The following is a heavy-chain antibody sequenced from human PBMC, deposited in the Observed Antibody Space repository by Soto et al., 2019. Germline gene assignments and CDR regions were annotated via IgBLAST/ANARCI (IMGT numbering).Heavy chain of an antibody. CDR2: INWKSDI. CDR1: GFTFDDNA. J-gene: IGHJ4*02. D-gene: IGHD3-16*01. CDR3: AISQDRGGRTTFIY. V-gene: IGHV3-9*01. Sequence: PGGSLRLSCAVSGFTFDDNAMHWVRQAPEKGLEWVSGINWKSDIGYADSVKGRFPISRDNAENYLYLQMNSLRAEDTALYYCAISQDRGGRTTFIYWGQGTQVTVSS.